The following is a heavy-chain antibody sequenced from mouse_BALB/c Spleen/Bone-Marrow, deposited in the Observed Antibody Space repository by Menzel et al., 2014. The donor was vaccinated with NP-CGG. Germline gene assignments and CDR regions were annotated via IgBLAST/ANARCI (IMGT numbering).Heavy chain of an antibody. CDR2: INPYNGDT. Sequence: LVESGPELVKPGASVKISCKASGYSFTGYFMNWVMQSLGKSLEWIGRINPYNGDTLYNQKFKGKATLTVDKSSSTAHMELRSLASEDSAVYYCARVTTDWYFDVWGAGTTVTVSS. D-gene: IGHD1-1*01. CDR1: GYSFTGYF. J-gene: IGHJ1*01. CDR3: ARVTTDWYFDV. V-gene: IGHV1-20*02.